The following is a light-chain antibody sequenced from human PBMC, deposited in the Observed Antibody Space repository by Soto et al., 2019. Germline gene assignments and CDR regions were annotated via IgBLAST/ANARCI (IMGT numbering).Light chain of an antibody. CDR2: DAS. CDR1: QTVDSSY. V-gene: IGKV3-20*01. CDR3: KQNGYTPPFT. J-gene: IGKJ2*01. Sequence: EIELAQSPGTLSLSPGERATLSCRASQTVDSSYLAWYQQKPGQAPSLLIYDASSRSTGIADRFSGSGSVTDVPLTISRLQHEDPAVQYFKQNGYTPPFTFGQGTKLDI.